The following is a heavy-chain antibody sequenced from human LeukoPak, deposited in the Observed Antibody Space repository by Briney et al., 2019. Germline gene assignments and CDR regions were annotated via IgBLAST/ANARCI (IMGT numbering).Heavy chain of an antibody. Sequence: SETLSLTCTVSGGSISSYYWSWIRQPPGKGLEWIGYIYYSGSTNYNPSLKSRVTISVDTSKNQFSLKLNSVTAADTAVYYCAREETVGSSWYFDAFDIWGQGTMVTVSS. CDR2: IYYSGST. CDR1: GGSISSYY. CDR3: AREETVGSSWYFDAFDI. D-gene: IGHD6-13*01. J-gene: IGHJ3*02. V-gene: IGHV4-59*01.